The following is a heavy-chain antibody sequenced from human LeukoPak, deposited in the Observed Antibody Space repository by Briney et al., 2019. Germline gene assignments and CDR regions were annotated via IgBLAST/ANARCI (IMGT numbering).Heavy chain of an antibody. V-gene: IGHV1-69*04. D-gene: IGHD5-24*01. CDR2: IIPILGIA. Sequence: LVKVSCTASGGTFSSYAISWVRQAPGQGLEWMGRIIPILGIANYAQKFQGRVTITADKSTSTAYMELSSLRSGDTAVYYCASTGYVEMATINYWGQGTLVTVSS. CDR3: ASTGYVEMATINY. CDR1: GGTFSSYA. J-gene: IGHJ4*02.